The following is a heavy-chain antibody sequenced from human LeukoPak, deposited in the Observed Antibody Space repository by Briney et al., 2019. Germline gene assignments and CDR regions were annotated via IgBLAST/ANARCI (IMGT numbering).Heavy chain of an antibody. CDR1: GGTFSSYA. V-gene: IGHV1-69*01. Sequence: SVKVSCKASGGTFSSYAISWVRQAPGRGLEWMGGIIPIFGTANYGQKFQGRVTITADESTSTAYMELSSLRSEDTAVYYCARDRTYDFWSGRGWFDPWGQGTLVTVSS. CDR3: ARDRTYDFWSGRGWFDP. J-gene: IGHJ5*02. D-gene: IGHD3-3*01. CDR2: IIPIFGTA.